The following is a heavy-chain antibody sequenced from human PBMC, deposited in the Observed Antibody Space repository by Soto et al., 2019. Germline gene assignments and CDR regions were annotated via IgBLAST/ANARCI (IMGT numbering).Heavy chain of an antibody. J-gene: IGHJ4*02. CDR2: IYSGGST. CDR3: ARYSSGSYWDPFDY. V-gene: IGHV3-66*01. D-gene: IGHD1-26*01. CDR1: GFTFSSYS. Sequence: GGSLRLSCAASGFTFSSYSMSWVRQDPGKGLEWVSVIYSGGSTYYADSVKGRFTISRDNSKNTLYLQMNSLRAEDTAAYYCARYSSGSYWDPFDYWGQGTLVTVSS.